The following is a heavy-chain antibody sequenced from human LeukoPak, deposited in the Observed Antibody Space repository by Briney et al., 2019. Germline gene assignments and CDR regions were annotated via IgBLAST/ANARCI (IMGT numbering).Heavy chain of an antibody. CDR1: AHTFGGYY. Sequence: ASVKVSCKASAHTFGGYYIHWVRQAPGQGPEWMGWINPNSGGTNYAQKFKGRVTMTTDTSISTAYMQLSSLRSDDTAVYYCASPDYYGSGSYKFDPRGPGTLVTVSS. J-gene: IGHJ5*02. CDR3: ASPDYYGSGSYKFDP. D-gene: IGHD3-10*01. CDR2: INPNSGGT. V-gene: IGHV1-2*02.